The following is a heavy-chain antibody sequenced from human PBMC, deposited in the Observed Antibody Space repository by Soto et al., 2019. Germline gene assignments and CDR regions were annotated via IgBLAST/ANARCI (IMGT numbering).Heavy chain of an antibody. V-gene: IGHV4-59*01. D-gene: IGHD3-16*01. CDR1: GGSISSYY. CDR2: IYYSGST. J-gene: IGHJ5*02. Sequence: QVQLQESGPGLVKPSETLSLTCTVSGGSISSYYWSWIRQPPGKGLEWIGYIYYSGSTNYNPSLKXRXTXXVDTSKNQFSLKLSSVTAADTAVYYCARGGGWFDPWGQGTLVTVSS. CDR3: ARGGGWFDP.